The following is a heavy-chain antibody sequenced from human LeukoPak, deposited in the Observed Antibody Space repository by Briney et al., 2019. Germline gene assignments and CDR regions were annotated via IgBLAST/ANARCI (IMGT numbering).Heavy chain of an antibody. CDR3: ARDYGGNAIGE. D-gene: IGHD4-23*01. CDR1: GFTFSSYG. CDR2: IWYDGSNK. J-gene: IGHJ4*02. V-gene: IGHV3-33*01. Sequence: PGGSLRLSCAAAGFTFSSYGMHWVRQAPGKGLDWGAVIWYDGSNKYYADSVKGRFTISRDNSKNTLYLQMNSLRDEDTAVYYCARDYGGNAIGEWGQGTLVTVSS.